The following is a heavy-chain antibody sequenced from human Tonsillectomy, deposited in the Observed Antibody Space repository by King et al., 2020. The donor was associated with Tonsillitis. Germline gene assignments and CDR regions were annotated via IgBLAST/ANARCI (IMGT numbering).Heavy chain of an antibody. CDR3: AKELSYYDSSGYFYPIFDY. J-gene: IGHJ4*02. CDR1: GFTFSSFA. Sequence: VQLVESGGGLVQPGGSLRLSCAASGFTFSSFAMSWVRQAPGKGLEWVSAISGSGGSTYYADSVKGRFTISSDNSKNTLYLQMNSLRAEDTAVYYCAKELSYYDSSGYFYPIFDYWGQGTLVTVSS. V-gene: IGHV3-23*04. CDR2: ISGSGGST. D-gene: IGHD3-22*01.